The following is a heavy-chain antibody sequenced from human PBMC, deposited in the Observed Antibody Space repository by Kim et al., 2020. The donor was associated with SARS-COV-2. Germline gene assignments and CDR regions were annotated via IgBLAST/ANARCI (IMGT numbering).Heavy chain of an antibody. Sequence: SETLSLTCAISSDSMSSYYWSWIRHLPGRGLEWIGYIYYSGNTDYNPSPKSRVSISWATSKGHSSQDVTSLIAADTSVYYCARSEGRGRWRQFDSWRQG. V-gene: IGHV4-59*01. D-gene: IGHD6-25*01. J-gene: IGHJ4*02. CDR2: IYYSGNT. CDR3: ARSEGRGRWRQFDS. CDR1: SDSMSSYY.